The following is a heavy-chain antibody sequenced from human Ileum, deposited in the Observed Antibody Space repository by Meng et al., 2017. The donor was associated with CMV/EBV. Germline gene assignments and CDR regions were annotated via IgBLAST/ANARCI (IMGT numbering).Heavy chain of an antibody. D-gene: IGHD2-2*01. CDR1: DYSISSGFY. J-gene: IGHJ5*02. V-gene: IGHV4-38-2*02. CDR2: VYHSGST. Sequence: SETLSLTCSVSDYSISSGFYWGWIRQTPGKGREWIGSVYHSGSTYYNPSLKSRITISVDTSKNQFSLKLSSVTAADMAVYYCARSIVVVPATLYGNWFDPWGQGTLVTVSS. CDR3: ARSIVVVPATLYGNWFDP.